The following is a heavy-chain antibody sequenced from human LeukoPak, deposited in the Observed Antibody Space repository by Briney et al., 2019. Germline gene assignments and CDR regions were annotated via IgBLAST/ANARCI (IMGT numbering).Heavy chain of an antibody. J-gene: IGHJ5*02. Sequence: SETLSLTCTVSGGSISSGDYYWSWIRQPPGKGLEWIGYIYYSGSTYYNPSLKSRVTISVDTSKNQFSLKLSSVTAADTAVYYCARAGGIAARWPWFDPWGQGTLVTVSS. CDR3: ARAGGIAARWPWFDP. CDR2: IYYSGST. CDR1: GGSISSGDYY. V-gene: IGHV4-30-4*01. D-gene: IGHD6-6*01.